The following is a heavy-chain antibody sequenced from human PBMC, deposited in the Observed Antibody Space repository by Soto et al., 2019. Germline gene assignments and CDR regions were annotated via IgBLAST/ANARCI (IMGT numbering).Heavy chain of an antibody. CDR1: GFSLSTSGVG. CDR3: AHRRVHRYFAS. Sequence: QITLKESGPTLVKPTQTLTLTCTFSGFSLSTSGVGVGWIRQPPGKALEWLALIYWDDDKRYSPSLKTRLTNTTGSSKNQVVLTMTTMDPVHTATSYCAHRRVHRYFASWGQATLFTVSS. CDR2: IYWDDDK. J-gene: IGHJ4*02. V-gene: IGHV2-5*02.